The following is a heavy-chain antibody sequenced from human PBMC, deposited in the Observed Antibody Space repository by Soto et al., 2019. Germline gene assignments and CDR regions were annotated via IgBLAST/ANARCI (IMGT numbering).Heavy chain of an antibody. CDR1: GGSISSSSYY. D-gene: IGHD6-19*01. Sequence: QLQLQESGPGLVKPSETLSLTCTVSGGSISSSSYYWGWIRQPPGKGLEWIGSIYYSGSTYYNPSLKSRVTMAVNTSKNRYSLKPSSVTAADTAVYYCASLGQWLVPTDSFDCWGQGTLVTVSS. CDR2: IYYSGST. CDR3: ASLGQWLVPTDSFDC. J-gene: IGHJ4*02. V-gene: IGHV4-39*01.